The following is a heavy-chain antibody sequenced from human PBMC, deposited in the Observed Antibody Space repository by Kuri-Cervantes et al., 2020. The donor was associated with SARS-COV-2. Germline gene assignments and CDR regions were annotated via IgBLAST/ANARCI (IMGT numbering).Heavy chain of an antibody. V-gene: IGHV3-9*01. D-gene: IGHD3-3*01. CDR2: ISWNSGSI. CDR1: GFTFDDYA. Sequence: SLKISCAASGFTFDDYAMHWVRQAPGKGLEWVSGISWNSGSIGYADSVKGRFTISRDNAKNSLYLQMNSLRAEDTAVYYCARDDYDFWSGLPYYMDVWGKGPRSPSP. J-gene: IGHJ6*03. CDR3: ARDDYDFWSGLPYYMDV.